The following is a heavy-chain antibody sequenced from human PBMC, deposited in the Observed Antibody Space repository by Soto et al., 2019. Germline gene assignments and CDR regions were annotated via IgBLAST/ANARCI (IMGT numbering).Heavy chain of an antibody. D-gene: IGHD3-10*01. CDR2: INPFDGSR. J-gene: IGHJ4*02. CDR1: GYSFSTYA. Sequence: GASVKVSCKASGYSFSTYALHWVRQAPGQGLEWMGWINPFDGSRMFAQSFQGRVTMTRDTSTSTVYMEVSSLRSEDTAVYYCSRVDPGETSPFDHWGQGTLVTVS. CDR3: SRVDPGETSPFDH. V-gene: IGHV1-46*03.